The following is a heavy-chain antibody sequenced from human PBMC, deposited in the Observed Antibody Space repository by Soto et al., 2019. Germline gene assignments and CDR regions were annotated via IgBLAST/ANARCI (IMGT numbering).Heavy chain of an antibody. CDR2: ISAYNGNT. CDR1: GYTFTSYG. CDR3: AREGFGELFHYYYYGMDV. D-gene: IGHD3-10*01. J-gene: IGHJ6*02. V-gene: IGHV1-18*01. Sequence: EASVKVSCKASGYTFTSYGISWVRQAPGQGLEWMGWISAYNGNTNYAQKLQGRVTMTTDTSTSTAYMELRSLRSDDTAVYYCAREGFGELFHYYYYGMDVWGQGTTVTVSS.